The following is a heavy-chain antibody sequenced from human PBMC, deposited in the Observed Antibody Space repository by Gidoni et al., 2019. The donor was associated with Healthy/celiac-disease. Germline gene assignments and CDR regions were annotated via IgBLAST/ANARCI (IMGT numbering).Heavy chain of an antibody. Sequence: GRSLRLSCAASGFTFSSYGMHWVRQAPGKGLEWVAVISYDGSNKYYADSVTGRFTISRDNSKNTLYLQMNSLRAEDTAVYYCAKDHHGLDVWGQGTTVTVSS. V-gene: IGHV3-30*18. CDR2: ISYDGSNK. CDR3: AKDHHGLDV. CDR1: GFTFSSYG. J-gene: IGHJ6*02.